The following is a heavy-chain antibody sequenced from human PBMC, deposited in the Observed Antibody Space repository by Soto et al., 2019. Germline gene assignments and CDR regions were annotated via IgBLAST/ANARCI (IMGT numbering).Heavy chain of an antibody. CDR3: AKDHRAAAGPYYFDY. J-gene: IGHJ4*02. D-gene: IGHD6-13*01. V-gene: IGHV3-30*18. CDR2: ISYDGSNK. Sequence: GGSLRLSCAASGFTFSSYGMHWVRQAPGKGLEWVAVISYDGSNKYYADSVKGRFTISRDNSKNTLYLQMNSLRAEDTAVYYCAKDHRAAAGPYYFDYWGQGTLVTVSS. CDR1: GFTFSSYG.